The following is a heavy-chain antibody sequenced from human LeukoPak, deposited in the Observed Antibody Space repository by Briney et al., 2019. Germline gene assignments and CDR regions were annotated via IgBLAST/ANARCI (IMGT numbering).Heavy chain of an antibody. CDR2: INSDGSST. J-gene: IGHJ4*02. D-gene: IGHD5-24*01. Sequence: PGGSLRLSCAASGFTFSSYSMNWVRQAPGKGLVWVSRINSDGSSTSYADSVKGRFTISRDNAKNTLYLQMNSLRAEDTAVYYCAREGIEMATQTTLWGQGTLVTVSS. CDR1: GFTFSSYS. V-gene: IGHV3-74*01. CDR3: AREGIEMATQTTL.